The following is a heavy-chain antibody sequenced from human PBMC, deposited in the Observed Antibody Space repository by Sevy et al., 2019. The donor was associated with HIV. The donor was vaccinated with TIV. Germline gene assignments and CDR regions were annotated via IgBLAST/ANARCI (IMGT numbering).Heavy chain of an antibody. CDR2: ISGSGSYI. CDR1: GFIFSDYY. D-gene: IGHD3-3*01. CDR3: ARGKGRFLEWLLSPDGMDV. J-gene: IGHJ6*02. Sequence: GGSLRLSCAASGFIFSDYYMTWIRQAPGKGLECVSYISGSGSYINDADSVKGRFTISRENAKNSLYLQMNSLRAEDTGVYYCARGKGRFLEWLLSPDGMDVWGQGTTVTVSS. V-gene: IGHV3-11*06.